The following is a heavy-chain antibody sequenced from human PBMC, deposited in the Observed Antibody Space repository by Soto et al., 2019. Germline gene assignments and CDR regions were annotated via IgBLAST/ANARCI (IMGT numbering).Heavy chain of an antibody. D-gene: IGHD3-10*01. V-gene: IGHV3-11*05. CDR2: ISSSSSYT. J-gene: IGHJ5*02. CDR3: ARDHYGPGWFDP. CDR1: GFTFSDYY. Sequence: QVQLVESGGGLVKPGGSLRLSCAASGFTFSDYYMSWIRQSPGKGLEWVSYISSSSSYTNYADSVKGRFTISRDNAKNSLYLQMNSLRAEDTAVYYCARDHYGPGWFDPWGQGTLVTVSS.